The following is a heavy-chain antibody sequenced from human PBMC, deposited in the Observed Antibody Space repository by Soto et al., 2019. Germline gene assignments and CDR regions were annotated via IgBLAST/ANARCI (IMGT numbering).Heavy chain of an antibody. CDR2: IFFTGSA. CDR3: ARDGHGMDV. Sequence: SETLSLTCTVSGGSVSTGSYDWSWIRQPPGKGLEWIGKIFFTGSAHYNPSLRNRVTMSVDTSKDQFSLTLTSVTAADTAVYYCARDGHGMDVWGQGTTVTASS. J-gene: IGHJ6*02. CDR1: GGSVSTGSYD. V-gene: IGHV4-61*01.